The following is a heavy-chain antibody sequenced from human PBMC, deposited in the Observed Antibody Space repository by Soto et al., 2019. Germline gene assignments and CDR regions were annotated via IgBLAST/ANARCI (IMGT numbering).Heavy chain of an antibody. V-gene: IGHV4-39*01. CDR1: GGSLSSSSYY. D-gene: IGHD3-9*01. CDR3: VLRHFDWLLPYYFDY. J-gene: IGHJ4*02. Sequence: SETLSLTCTVSGGSLSSSSYYWGWIRQPPGKGLEWIGSIYYSGSTYYNPSLKSRVTISVDTSKNQFSLKLSSVTAADTAVYYCVLRHFDWLLPYYFDYWGQGTLVTVSS. CDR2: IYYSGST.